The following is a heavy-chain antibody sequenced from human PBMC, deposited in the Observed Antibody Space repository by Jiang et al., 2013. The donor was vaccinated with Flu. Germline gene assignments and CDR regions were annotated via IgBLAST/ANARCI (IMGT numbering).Heavy chain of an antibody. Sequence: SGAEVKKPGASVKVSCKASGYTFTGYYMHWVRQAPGQGLEWMGWINPNSGGTNYAQKFQGWVTMTRDTSISTAYMELSRLRSDDTAVYYCARGRDFWSGYYHDAREKYYYYGMDVWGQGTTVTVSS. CDR2: INPNSGGT. D-gene: IGHD3-3*01. V-gene: IGHV1-2*04. J-gene: IGHJ6*02. CDR1: GYTFTGYY. CDR3: ARGRDFWSGYYHDAREKYYYYGMDV.